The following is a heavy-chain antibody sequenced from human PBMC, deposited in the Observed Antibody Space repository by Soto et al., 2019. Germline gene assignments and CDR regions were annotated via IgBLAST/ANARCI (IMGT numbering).Heavy chain of an antibody. V-gene: IGHV1-69*01. CDR2: IIPIIGTP. D-gene: IGHD3-3*01. Sequence: QVQLVQSGADVKKPGSSVKVSCKASGGTFRISAISWLRQAPGQGLQWMGGIIPIIGTPNYAQKFQGRVSITADDSTSTASMELSSLRSEDTAVYYCATGTFGVVSAQRFDYWGQGTLVTVSS. CDR1: GGTFRISA. CDR3: ATGTFGVVSAQRFDY. J-gene: IGHJ4*02.